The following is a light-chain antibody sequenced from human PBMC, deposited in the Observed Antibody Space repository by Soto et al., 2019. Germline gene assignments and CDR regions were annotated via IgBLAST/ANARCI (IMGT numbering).Light chain of an antibody. Sequence: QSVLTQPPSVSGAPGQRVTISCTGSSSNIGAGYDVHWYQQLPGTAPKLLIYGNSHRPSGVPDRFSGSKSGTSASLAITGLQAEDEAYYYCQSYDSSLSGFVVFGGGTKLTVL. CDR2: GNS. V-gene: IGLV1-40*01. CDR1: SSNIGAGYD. CDR3: QSYDSSLSGFVV. J-gene: IGLJ2*01.